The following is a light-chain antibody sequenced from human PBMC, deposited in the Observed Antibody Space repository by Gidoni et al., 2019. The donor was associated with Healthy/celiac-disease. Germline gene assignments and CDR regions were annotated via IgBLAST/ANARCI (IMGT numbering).Light chain of an antibody. CDR3: QQSDSTPVT. CDR2: AAS. V-gene: IGKV1-39*01. Sequence: DIQMTQPPSSLSASVGDRATITCRASQSISSYLNWYQQKPGKAPKLLIYAASSLQSGVPSRFSGSGSGTDFTLTISSLQPEDFATYYCQQSDSTPVTFGHGTKVDIK. J-gene: IGKJ3*01. CDR1: QSISSY.